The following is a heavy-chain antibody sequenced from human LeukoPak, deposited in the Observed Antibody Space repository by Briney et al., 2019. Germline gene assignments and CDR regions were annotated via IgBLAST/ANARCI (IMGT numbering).Heavy chain of an antibody. D-gene: IGHD6-13*01. CDR2: LHHSGST. J-gene: IGHJ6*02. Sequence: SETLSLTCTVFGGSISGYYWNWIRQVPGKGLEWIGFLHHSGSTDYNPSLQSRVTISVDTSKNQLSLKLRSVTAADTAVYYCAREGRPAAENTFYFYYGMDVWGQGTAVTVSS. CDR1: GGSISGYY. CDR3: AREGRPAAENTFYFYYGMDV. V-gene: IGHV4-59*01.